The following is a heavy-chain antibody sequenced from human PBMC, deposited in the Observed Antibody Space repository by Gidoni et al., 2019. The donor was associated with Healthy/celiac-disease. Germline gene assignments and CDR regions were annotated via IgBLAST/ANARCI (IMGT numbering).Heavy chain of an antibody. Sequence: EVQLVESGGGLIQPGGSLRLYCAASGFTVSSNYMSWVRQAPGKGLEWVSVIYSGGSTYYADSVKGRFTISRDNSKNTLYLQMNSLRAEDTAVYYCASTIAVAGTAGGSFDYWGQGTLVTVSS. D-gene: IGHD6-19*01. V-gene: IGHV3-53*01. CDR2: IYSGGST. CDR1: GFTVSSNY. J-gene: IGHJ4*02. CDR3: ASTIAVAGTAGGSFDY.